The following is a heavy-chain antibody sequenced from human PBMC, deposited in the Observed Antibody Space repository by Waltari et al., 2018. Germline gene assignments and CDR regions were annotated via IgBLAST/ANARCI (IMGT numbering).Heavy chain of an antibody. Sequence: EVQLLESGGGLVQPGGSLRLSCAASGFTFSNYAMSWVRQAPGKGLWWVSAIIGSGDNTFYVDSGKGRFTISRDNSKNTLYLQMNSLRAEDTAVYYCAKHLTWVRGIGPYFDYWGQGTLVTASS. CDR2: IIGSGDNT. D-gene: IGHD3-10*01. CDR3: AKHLTWVRGIGPYFDY. J-gene: IGHJ4*02. CDR1: GFTFSNYA. V-gene: IGHV3-23*01.